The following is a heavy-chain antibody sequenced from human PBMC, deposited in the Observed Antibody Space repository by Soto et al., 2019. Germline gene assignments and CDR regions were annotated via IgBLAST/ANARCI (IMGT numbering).Heavy chain of an antibody. V-gene: IGHV3-30-3*01. J-gene: IGHJ6*02. D-gene: IGHD1-7*01. CDR2: ISYDGSNK. CDR3: ARDAYNWNYSGYYYYGMDV. Sequence: GGSLRLSCAASGFTFSSYAMHWVRQAPGKGLEWVAVISYDGSNKYYADSVKGRSTISRDNSKNTLYLQMNSLRAEDTAVYYCARDAYNWNYSGYYYYGMDVWGQGTTVTVSS. CDR1: GFTFSSYA.